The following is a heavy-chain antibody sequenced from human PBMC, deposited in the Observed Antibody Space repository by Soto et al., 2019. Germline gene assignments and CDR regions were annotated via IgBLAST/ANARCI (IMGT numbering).Heavy chain of an antibody. CDR2: IYPGDSDT. CDR1: GYSFAGYW. D-gene: IGHD1-20*01. V-gene: IGHV5-51*01. J-gene: IGHJ4*02. CDR3: VRRPGITGISGPFDY. Sequence: GESLKISCKGFGYSFAGYWIGWVRQMPGKGLEWMGIIYPGDSDTRYSPSFQGQVTISADKSINTAYLQWSSLKASDTATYYCVRRPGITGISGPFDYWGKGTLVTVSS.